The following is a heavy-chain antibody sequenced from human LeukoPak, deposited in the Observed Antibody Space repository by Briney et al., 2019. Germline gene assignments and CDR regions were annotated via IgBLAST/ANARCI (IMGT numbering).Heavy chain of an antibody. J-gene: IGHJ4*02. Sequence: ASVKVSCKASGYTFTDCYLHWVRQAPGKGLEWMGGFDPEDGETIHAQKFQGRVTMTEDTSTDTAYMELSSLRSEDTAVYYCATHFQYCTNGVCYQRRGYFDYWGQGTLVTVSS. CDR2: FDPEDGET. CDR3: ATHFQYCTNGVCYQRRGYFDY. V-gene: IGHV1-24*01. CDR1: GYTFTDCY. D-gene: IGHD2-8*01.